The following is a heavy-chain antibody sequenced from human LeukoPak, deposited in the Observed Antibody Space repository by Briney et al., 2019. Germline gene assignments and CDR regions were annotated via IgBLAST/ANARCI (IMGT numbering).Heavy chain of an antibody. CDR2: ISNDGSNK. D-gene: IGHD3-3*01. CDR1: GFTFSTYG. Sequence: GGSLRLSCAASGFTFSTYGIHWVRQAPGKGLEWVAVISNDGSNKYYADSVKGRFTISRDNSKNTLYLQMNSLRAEDTAVYYCASLGRTIFGVVTDPLRRWFDPWGQGTLVTVSS. J-gene: IGHJ5*02. V-gene: IGHV3-30*03. CDR3: ASLGRTIFGVVTDPLRRWFDP.